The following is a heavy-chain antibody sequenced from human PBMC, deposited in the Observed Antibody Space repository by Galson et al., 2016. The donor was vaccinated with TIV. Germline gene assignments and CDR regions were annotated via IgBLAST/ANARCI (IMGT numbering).Heavy chain of an antibody. J-gene: IGHJ4*02. CDR2: INAGNGDT. D-gene: IGHD7-27*01. CDR1: GYTFTTYA. Sequence: SVKVSCKASGYTFTTYAIHWVRQAPGHGLEWMGWINAGNGDTKYAQKFKGRVTITRDTSASTVYMELSSLTSDDTSVYFCARDSPGAAKFFDYWGQGALVAVSS. V-gene: IGHV1-3*01. CDR3: ARDSPGAAKFFDY.